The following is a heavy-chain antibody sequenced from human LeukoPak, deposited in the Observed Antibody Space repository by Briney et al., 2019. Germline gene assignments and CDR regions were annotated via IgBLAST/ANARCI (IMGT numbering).Heavy chain of an antibody. V-gene: IGHV4-34*01. D-gene: IGHD6-19*01. CDR3: ARSSIPSSGFRDDY. CDR1: GGSFSGYY. J-gene: IGHJ4*02. CDR2: INHSGST. Sequence: SETLSLTCAVYGGSFSGYYWSWIRQPPGKGLEWIGEINHSGSTNYNPSLKSRVTISVDTSKNQFSLKLSSVTAADTAVYYCARSSIPSSGFRDDYWGQGTLVTVSS.